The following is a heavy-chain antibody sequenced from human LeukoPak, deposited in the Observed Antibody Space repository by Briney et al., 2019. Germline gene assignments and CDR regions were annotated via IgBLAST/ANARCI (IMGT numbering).Heavy chain of an antibody. CDR3: ARLVWGGGSIDAFDI. D-gene: IGHD3-16*01. J-gene: IGHJ3*02. V-gene: IGHV3-74*01. CDR1: GFTLSTYW. CDR2: INSDGSAT. Sequence: GSPRLSCVASGFTLSTYWMHWVCQAPGKGLVWVSRINSDGSATSYADSVMVRFTISRDSAKNTLYLQMNSLRAEDTAVYYCARLVWGGGSIDAFDIGGRERLATVSS.